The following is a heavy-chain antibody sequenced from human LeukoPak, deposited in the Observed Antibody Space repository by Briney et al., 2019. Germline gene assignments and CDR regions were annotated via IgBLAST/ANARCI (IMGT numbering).Heavy chain of an antibody. CDR3: ATLLLHDAFDI. Sequence: SETLSLTCAVYGGSFSGYYWSWIRQPPGKGLGWSGEINHSGSTNYNPSLKSRVTISVDTSKNQFSLKLSSVTAADTAVYYCATLLLHDAFDIWGQGTMVTVSS. J-gene: IGHJ3*02. CDR2: INHSGST. V-gene: IGHV4-34*01. D-gene: IGHD3-22*01. CDR1: GGSFSGYY.